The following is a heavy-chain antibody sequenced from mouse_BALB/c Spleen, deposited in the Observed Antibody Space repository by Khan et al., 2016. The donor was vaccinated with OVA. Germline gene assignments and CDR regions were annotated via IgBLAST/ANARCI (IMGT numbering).Heavy chain of an antibody. CDR1: GFNITDYY. Sequence: VQLQQSGAELVRPGALVKLSCKASGFNITDYYIHWVKQRPEQGLEWIGWIDPDDGNTIYAPKFQGKASITADTSSNTAYLQLISLTSDDTAVYYCARDGYSPWFAYWGQGTLVTVSA. J-gene: IGHJ3*01. D-gene: IGHD2-3*01. CDR3: ARDGYSPWFAY. V-gene: IGHV14-1*02. CDR2: IDPDDGNT.